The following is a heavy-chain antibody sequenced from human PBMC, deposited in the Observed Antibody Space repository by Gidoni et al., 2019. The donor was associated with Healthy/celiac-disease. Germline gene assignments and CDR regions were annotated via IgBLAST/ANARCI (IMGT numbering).Heavy chain of an antibody. V-gene: IGHV4-34*01. J-gene: IGHJ5*02. CDR1: GGSFSGYY. CDR2: INHSGST. D-gene: IGHD6-13*01. Sequence: QVQLQQWGAGLLKPSETLSLTCAVHGGSFSGYYWSWIRQPPGKGLEWVGEINHSGSTNYNPSLKSRVTISVDTSKNQFSLKLSSVTAADTAVYYCARGVGTGKGFDPWGQGTLVTVSS. CDR3: ARGVGTGKGFDP.